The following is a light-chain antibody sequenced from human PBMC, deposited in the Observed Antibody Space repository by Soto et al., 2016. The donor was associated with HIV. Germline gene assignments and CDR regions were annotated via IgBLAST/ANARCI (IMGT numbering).Light chain of an antibody. V-gene: IGKV1-9*01. Sequence: DIQLTQSPSFLSASVGDRVTITCRASQGISSYLAWYRQKPGKPPRLLIYAAPSLHSGVPLRFSGSGSGTEFTLTISSLQPEDFATYYCQHLNGYPRTFGQGTRVEIK. CDR2: AAP. CDR3: QHLNGYPRT. J-gene: IGKJ1*01. CDR1: QGISSY.